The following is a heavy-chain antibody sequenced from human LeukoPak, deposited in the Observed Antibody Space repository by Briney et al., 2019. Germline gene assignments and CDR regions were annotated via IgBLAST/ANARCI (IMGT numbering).Heavy chain of an antibody. CDR1: GFTVSSNY. V-gene: IGHV3-53*01. CDR2: IYSGGST. D-gene: IGHD1-14*01. J-gene: IGHJ1*01. Sequence: GGSLRLSCAASGFTVSSNYMSWVRQAPGKGLEWVSVIYSGGSTYYADSVKGRFTIFRDNSKNTLYLQMNSLRAEDTAVYYCARSRYEEGPFQHWGQGTLVTVSS. CDR3: ARSRYEEGPFQH.